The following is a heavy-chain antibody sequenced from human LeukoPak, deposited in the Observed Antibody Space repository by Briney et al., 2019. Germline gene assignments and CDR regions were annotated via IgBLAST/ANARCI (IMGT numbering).Heavy chain of an antibody. CDR2: ISNSGDTM. Sequence: GGSLRLSRAASGFTFSDYYMGSMRQAPGKGLEWVSYISNSGDTMYYVDSVKGRFTISRDNAKNSLFLQMSSLRVEDTTIYYCARARGSYAFDIWGQGTMVTVSS. CDR3: ARARGSYAFDI. CDR1: GFTFSDYY. V-gene: IGHV3-11*04. D-gene: IGHD1-26*01. J-gene: IGHJ3*02.